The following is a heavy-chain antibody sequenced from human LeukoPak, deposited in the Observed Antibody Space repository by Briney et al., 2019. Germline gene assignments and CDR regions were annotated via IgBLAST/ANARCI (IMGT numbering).Heavy chain of an antibody. D-gene: IGHD3-3*01. CDR3: ARRQGGFWSGYYPKPEYFDY. J-gene: IGHJ4*02. CDR2: INHSGST. CDR1: SGSISSYY. Sequence: SETLSLTCTVSSGSISSYYWSWIRQPPGKGLEWIGEINHSGSTNYNPSLKSRVTISVDTSKNQFPLKLSSVTAADTAVYYCARRQGGFWSGYYPKPEYFDYWGQGTLVTVSS. V-gene: IGHV4-34*01.